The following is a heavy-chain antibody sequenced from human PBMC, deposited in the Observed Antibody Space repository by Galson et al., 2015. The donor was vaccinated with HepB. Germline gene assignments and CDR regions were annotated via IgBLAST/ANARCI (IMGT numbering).Heavy chain of an antibody. D-gene: IGHD4-23*01. CDR1: GDSLNAVA. J-gene: IGHJ6*02. Sequence: SVKVSCKVIGDSLNAVAIHWMRQTPTKGLEWVGGYDPEEGETVYAEEFQGRVTMTEDTTTDTAYIELSSLRSEDTALFYCATDTDGGSYSYGMDVWGQGTLVTVSS. CDR3: ATDTDGGSYSYGMDV. CDR2: YDPEEGET. V-gene: IGHV1-24*01.